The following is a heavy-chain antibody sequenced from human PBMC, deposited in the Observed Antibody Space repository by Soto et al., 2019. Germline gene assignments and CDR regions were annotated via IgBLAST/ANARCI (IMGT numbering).Heavy chain of an antibody. Sequence: ASVKVSCKVSGYTLTELSMHWVRQAPGKGLEWMGGFDPEDGETIYAQKFQGRVTMTEDTSTDTAYMELSSLRSEDTAVYYCATDYHITGTTYGPFDYWGQGTLVTVSS. D-gene: IGHD1-20*01. CDR1: GYTLTELS. J-gene: IGHJ4*02. V-gene: IGHV1-24*01. CDR3: ATDYHITGTTYGPFDY. CDR2: FDPEDGET.